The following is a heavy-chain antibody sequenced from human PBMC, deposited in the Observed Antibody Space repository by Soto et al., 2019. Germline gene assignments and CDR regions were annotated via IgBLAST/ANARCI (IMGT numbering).Heavy chain of an antibody. CDR3: ARGRGAYGMDV. Sequence: QVQLVQSGAEVKKPGASVKVSCKASGYTFTSYGISWVRQAPGQGLEGMGWISAYNGNTNYEQKQQGRGTMTKDTSTSTAYMELRSLRADDTAVYCGARGRGAYGMDVWGQGTTVTVSS. CDR1: GYTFTSYG. CDR2: ISAYNGNT. V-gene: IGHV1-18*01. J-gene: IGHJ6*02.